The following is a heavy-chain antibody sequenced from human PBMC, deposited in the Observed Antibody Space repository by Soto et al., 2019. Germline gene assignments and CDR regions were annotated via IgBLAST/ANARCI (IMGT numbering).Heavy chain of an antibody. CDR3: AKPRSTGLLWFGELFPWFDP. D-gene: IGHD3-10*01. Sequence: GGSLRLSCAASGFTFSSYAMSWVRQAPGKGLEWVSAISGSGGSTYYADSVKGRFTISRDNSKNTLHLQMNSLRAEDTAVYYCAKPRSTGLLWFGELFPWFDPWGQGTLVTVSS. CDR2: ISGSGGST. J-gene: IGHJ5*02. V-gene: IGHV3-23*01. CDR1: GFTFSSYA.